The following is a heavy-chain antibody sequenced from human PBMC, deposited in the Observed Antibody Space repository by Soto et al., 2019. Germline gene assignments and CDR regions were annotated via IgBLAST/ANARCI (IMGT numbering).Heavy chain of an antibody. CDR2: IIPIFGTA. CDR1: GGTFSSYA. J-gene: IGHJ5*02. CDR3: ARDVGVVVPAASENWFDP. Sequence: SVKVSCKASGGTFSSYAISWVRQAPGQGLEWMGGIIPIFGTANYAQKFQGRVTITADESTSTAYMELSSLRSEDTAVYYCARDVGVVVPAASENWFDPWGQGTLVTVSS. V-gene: IGHV1-69*13. D-gene: IGHD2-2*01.